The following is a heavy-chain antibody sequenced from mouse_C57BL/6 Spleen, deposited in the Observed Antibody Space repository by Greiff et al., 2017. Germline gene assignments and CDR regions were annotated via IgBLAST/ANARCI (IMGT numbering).Heavy chain of an antibody. D-gene: IGHD2-3*01. CDR2: INPSNGGT. J-gene: IGHJ1*03. V-gene: IGHV1-53*01. CDR1: GYTFTSYW. Sequence: QVQLQQPGTELVKPGASVKLSCKVSGYTFTSYWMHWVKQRPGQGLEWIGNINPSNGGTNYNEKFKSKATLTVDKSSSTAYMQLSSLTSEYSAVYYCASSVWLLRYFDVWGTGTTVTVSS. CDR3: ASSVWLLRYFDV.